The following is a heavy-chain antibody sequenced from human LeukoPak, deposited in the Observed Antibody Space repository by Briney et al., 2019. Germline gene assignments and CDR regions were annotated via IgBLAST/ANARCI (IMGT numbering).Heavy chain of an antibody. CDR1: GFIFSNYG. CDR3: AKDFNKGQWVSDY. J-gene: IGHJ4*02. Sequence: GGSLRLYCAASGFIFSNYGMHGVRKAPDKGLEWVAVISYDGSNKYYGDSVKGRFTISRDNSKNTLYLQMNSMRAEDTAVYYCAKDFNKGQWVSDYWGQGALVTVSP. V-gene: IGHV3-30*18. D-gene: IGHD6-19*01. CDR2: ISYDGSNK.